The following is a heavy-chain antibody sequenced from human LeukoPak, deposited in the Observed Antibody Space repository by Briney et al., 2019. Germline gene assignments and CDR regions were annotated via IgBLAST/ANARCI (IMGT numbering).Heavy chain of an antibody. CDR2: ISAYNGNT. CDR1: GYTFTSYG. Sequence: ASVKVSCKASGYTFTSYGISWVRQAPGQGLEWMGWISAYNGNTNYAQKLQGRVTMTTDTSTSTAYMELRSLRSDDTAVYYCATNILVRGIINWFDPWGQGTLVTVSS. CDR3: ATNILVRGIINWFDP. J-gene: IGHJ5*02. D-gene: IGHD3-10*01. V-gene: IGHV1-18*01.